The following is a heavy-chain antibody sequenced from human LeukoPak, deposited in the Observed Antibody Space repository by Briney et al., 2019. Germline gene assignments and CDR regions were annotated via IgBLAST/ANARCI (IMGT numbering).Heavy chain of an antibody. J-gene: IGHJ3*02. V-gene: IGHV3-48*02. CDR1: GFTFSSYS. CDR2: ISSSSSTI. D-gene: IGHD4-23*01. CDR3: AILVRWGGAFDI. Sequence: GRSLRLSCAASGFTFSSYSMNWVRQAPGKGLEWVSYISSSSSTIYYADSVKGRFTISRDNAKNSLYLQMNSLRDEDTAVYYCAILVRWGGAFDIWGQGTMVTVSS.